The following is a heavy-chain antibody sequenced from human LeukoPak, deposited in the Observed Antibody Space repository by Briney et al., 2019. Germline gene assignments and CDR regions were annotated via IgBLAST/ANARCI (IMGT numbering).Heavy chain of an antibody. CDR1: GASFSNYY. V-gene: IGHV4-34*01. D-gene: IGHD1-1*01. CDR3: ARAGSIWMYYYYYMDV. J-gene: IGHJ6*03. CDR2: INHTGST. Sequence: SETLSLTCVVYGASFSNYYWSWIRQPPGKGLEWIGEINHTGSTNYNPSLKSRVTISVDMSKNQFSLKLSSVTAADTAVYYCARAGSIWMYYYYYMDVWGKGTTVTVSS.